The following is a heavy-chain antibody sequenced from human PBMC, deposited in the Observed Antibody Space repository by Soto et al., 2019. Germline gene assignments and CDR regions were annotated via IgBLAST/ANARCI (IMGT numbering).Heavy chain of an antibody. CDR1: GFTFSSYG. Sequence: QVQLVESGGGVVQPGRSLRLSCAASGFTFSSYGMHWVRQAPGKGLEWVALIWFDGSDKYSADSVKGRFTISRDNSKNTLYLQMNSLRAEDTAVYYCARLYCSASSCYSVGGFDSWGQGTMVTVSS. V-gene: IGHV3-33*03. D-gene: IGHD2-15*01. CDR2: IWFDGSDK. CDR3: ARLYCSASSCYSVGGFDS. J-gene: IGHJ3*02.